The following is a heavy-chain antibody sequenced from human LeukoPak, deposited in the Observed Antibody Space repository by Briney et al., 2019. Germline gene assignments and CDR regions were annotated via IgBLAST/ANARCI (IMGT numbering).Heavy chain of an antibody. D-gene: IGHD2-15*01. CDR2: IYHSGST. CDR1: GDSISSEGYS. V-gene: IGHV4-30-2*01. Sequence: SQTLSLTCAVSGDSISSEGYSWSWIRQPPGKGLEWIGYIYHSGSTYYNPSLKSRVTISVDRSKNQFSLNLSSVTAADTAVYYCARETRYCGGGSCYSGMDVRGQGTTVTVS. CDR3: ARETRYCGGGSCYSGMDV. J-gene: IGHJ6*02.